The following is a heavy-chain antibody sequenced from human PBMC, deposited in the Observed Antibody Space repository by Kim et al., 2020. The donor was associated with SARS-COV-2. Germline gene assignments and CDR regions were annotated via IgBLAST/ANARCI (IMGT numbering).Heavy chain of an antibody. J-gene: IGHJ3*01. CDR3: ARTDGSGRFASARDV. Sequence: SETLSLTCTISDASISNYYLSWIRQPPGKGLEWIGYLYDTGGADYSPSFKSRVTISVDKSKNQFSLKVTSVTAADTAVYYCARTDGSGRFASARDVWGEG. CDR1: DASISNYY. CDR2: LYDTGGA. D-gene: IGHD3-10*01. V-gene: IGHV4-59*01.